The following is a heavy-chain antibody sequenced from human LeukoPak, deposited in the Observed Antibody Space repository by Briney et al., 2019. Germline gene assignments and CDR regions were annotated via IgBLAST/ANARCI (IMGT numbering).Heavy chain of an antibody. CDR3: ARGGKRYFDWLFQAFDY. D-gene: IGHD3-9*01. Sequence: SETLSLTCAVYGGSFSGYYWSWIRQPPGKGLEWIGEINHSGSTNYNPSLKSRVTISVDTSKNQFSLKLSSVTAADTAVYYCARGGKRYFDWLFQAFDYWGQGTLATVSS. CDR2: INHSGST. CDR1: GGSFSGYY. V-gene: IGHV4-34*01. J-gene: IGHJ4*02.